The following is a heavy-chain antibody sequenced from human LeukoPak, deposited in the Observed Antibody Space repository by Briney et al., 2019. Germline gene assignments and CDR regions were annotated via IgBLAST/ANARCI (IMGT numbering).Heavy chain of an antibody. V-gene: IGHV3-23*01. CDR1: GFTFSSYG. J-gene: IGHJ4*02. CDR3: ARAKFWSGYYRDY. D-gene: IGHD3-3*01. Sequence: PGGSLRLSCAASGFTFSSYGMSWVRQAPGKGLEWVSGISASGGSTYYADSVKGRFTISRDNAKNSLYLQMNSLRAEDTALYYCARAKFWSGYYRDYWGQGTLVTVSS. CDR2: ISASGGST.